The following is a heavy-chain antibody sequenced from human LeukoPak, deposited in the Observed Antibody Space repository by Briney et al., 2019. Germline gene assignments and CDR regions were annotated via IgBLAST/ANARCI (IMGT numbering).Heavy chain of an antibody. J-gene: IGHJ4*02. V-gene: IGHV3-23*01. D-gene: IGHD1-26*01. CDR3: AKDATPSTILYYFDY. CDR1: GFTFRSYA. Sequence: GGSLRLSCAASGFTFRSYAMSWVRQAPGKGLEWVSGIGGTGGNTYYADSVKGRFTISRDNSRNTVYLQMNSLRAEDTAVYYCAKDATPSTILYYFDYWGQGTLVTVSS. CDR2: IGGTGGNT.